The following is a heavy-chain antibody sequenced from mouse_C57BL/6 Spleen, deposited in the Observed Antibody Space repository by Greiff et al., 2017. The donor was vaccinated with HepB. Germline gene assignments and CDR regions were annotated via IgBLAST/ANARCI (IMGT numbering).Heavy chain of an antibody. D-gene: IGHD1-1*01. J-gene: IGHJ4*01. V-gene: IGHV1-69*01. CDR3: ARSPLITTVVAEGAMDY. CDR1: GYTFTSYW. CDR2: IDPSDSYT. Sequence: QVQLQQPGAELVMPGASVKLSCKASGYTFTSYWMHWVKQRPGQGLEWIGEIDPSDSYTNYNQKFKGKSTLTVDKSSSTAYMQLSSLTSEDSAVYYCARSPLITTVVAEGAMDYWGQGTSVTVSS.